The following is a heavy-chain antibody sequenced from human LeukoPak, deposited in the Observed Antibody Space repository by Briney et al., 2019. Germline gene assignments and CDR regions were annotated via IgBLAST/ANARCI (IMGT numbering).Heavy chain of an antibody. CDR2: IIPIFGTA. CDR3: ARAQLEYSSSSVDY. J-gene: IGHJ4*02. CDR1: GGTFSSYA. V-gene: IGHV1-69*13. D-gene: IGHD6-6*01. Sequence: GASVKVSCKASGGTFSSYAISWVRQAPGQGLEWMGGIIPIFGTANYAQKFQGRVTITADESTSTAYMELSSLRSEDTAVYYCARAQLEYSSSSVDYWGQGTLVTVSS.